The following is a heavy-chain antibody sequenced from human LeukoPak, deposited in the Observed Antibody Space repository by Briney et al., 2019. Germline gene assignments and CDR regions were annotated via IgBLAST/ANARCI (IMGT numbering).Heavy chain of an antibody. CDR1: GFTFSSYA. Sequence: TGGSLRLSCAASGFTFSSYAMHWVRQAPGKGLEWVAVISYDGSNKYYADSVKGRFTISRDNSKNTLYLQMNSLRAEDTAVYYCARELVVVAAPDAFDIWGQGTMVTVSS. CDR2: ISYDGSNK. CDR3: ARELVVVAAPDAFDI. V-gene: IGHV3-30*04. J-gene: IGHJ3*02. D-gene: IGHD2-15*01.